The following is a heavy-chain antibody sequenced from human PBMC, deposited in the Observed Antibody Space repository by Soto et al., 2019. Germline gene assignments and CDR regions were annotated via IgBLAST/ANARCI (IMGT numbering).Heavy chain of an antibody. D-gene: IGHD3-22*01. CDR3: ARESYDSSGYYSRWFDP. J-gene: IGHJ5*02. CDR1: GGSGRSDYYY. V-gene: IGHV4-61*01. CDR2: IYYSGTT. Sequence: QLQLQESGPGLVKPSETLSLTCTVSGGSGRSDYYYWSWIRQPPGKGLEWIGCIYYSGTTNYNPSLQSRVNISLDTPKNQFSLKLSSVTAADTAVYYCARESYDSSGYYSRWFDPWGQGNLVTVSS.